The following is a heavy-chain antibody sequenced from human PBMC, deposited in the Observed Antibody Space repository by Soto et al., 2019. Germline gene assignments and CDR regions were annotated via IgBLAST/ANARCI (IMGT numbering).Heavy chain of an antibody. J-gene: IGHJ6*02. CDR2: ISGSGGST. Sequence: GGSLRLSCAASGFTFSSYAMSWVRQAPGKGLEWVSAISGSGGSTYYADSVKGRFTISRDNSKNTLYLQMNSLRAEDTAVYYCAKGEDYYYYYGMDVWGQGTTVTVSS. CDR3: AKGEDYYYYYGMDV. V-gene: IGHV3-23*01. CDR1: GFTFSSYA.